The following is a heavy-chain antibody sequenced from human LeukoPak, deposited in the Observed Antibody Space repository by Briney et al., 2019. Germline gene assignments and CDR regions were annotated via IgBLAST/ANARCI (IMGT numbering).Heavy chain of an antibody. CDR2: IKQDGSEK. CDR3: ASASSSYCGDDCHSVYRSMDF. J-gene: IGHJ6*03. Sequence: PGGSLRLSCAASGFTFSSYWMSWVRQAPGKGLEWVANIKQDGSEKYYVDSVKGRFTISRDNAKNSLYLQMNSLRAEDTAVYYCASASSSYCGDDCHSVYRSMDFWGKGTTVTVSS. CDR1: GFTFSSYW. V-gene: IGHV3-7*01. D-gene: IGHD2-21*01.